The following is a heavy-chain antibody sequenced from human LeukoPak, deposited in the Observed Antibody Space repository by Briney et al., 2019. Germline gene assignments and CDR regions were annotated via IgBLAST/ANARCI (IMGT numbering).Heavy chain of an antibody. J-gene: IGHJ5*02. CDR3: ARGTRRDYGDYNWFDP. CDR2: INAGNGNT. V-gene: IGHV1-3*01. CDR1: GYTFTSYA. Sequence: ASVKVSCTASGYTFTSYAMHWVRQAPGQRLEWMGWINAGNGNTKYSQKFQGRVTITRDTSASTAYMELSSLRSEDTAVYYCARGTRRDYGDYNWFDPWGQGTLVTVSS. D-gene: IGHD4-17*01.